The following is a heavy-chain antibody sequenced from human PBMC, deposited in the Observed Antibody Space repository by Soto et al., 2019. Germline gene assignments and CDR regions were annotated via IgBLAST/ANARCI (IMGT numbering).Heavy chain of an antibody. CDR1: GYTFTSHG. CDR3: ARDPYSSASNWFDP. CDR2: ISTYNGKT. V-gene: IGHV1-18*04. D-gene: IGHD3-22*01. J-gene: IGHJ5*02. Sequence: ASVKVSCKASGYTFTSHGINWVRQAPGQGPEWMGWISTYNGKTNYAQNLQGRVTMTRDTSTSTAYMELRSLRSDDTAVHYCARDPYSSASNWFDPWGQGTLVTVSS.